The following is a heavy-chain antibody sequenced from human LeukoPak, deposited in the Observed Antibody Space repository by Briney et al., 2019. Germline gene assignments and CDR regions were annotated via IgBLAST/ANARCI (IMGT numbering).Heavy chain of an antibody. CDR1: GFTFSSYS. CDR2: ISSSSSTI. D-gene: IGHD5-12*01. CDR3: AGGGYGFRSDY. J-gene: IGHJ4*02. Sequence: GGSLRLSCAASGFTFSSYSMNWVRQAPGKGLEWVSYISSSSSTIYYADSVKGRFTISRDNAKNSLYLKMNSLRDEDTAVYYCAGGGYGFRSDYWGQGTLVTVSS. V-gene: IGHV3-48*02.